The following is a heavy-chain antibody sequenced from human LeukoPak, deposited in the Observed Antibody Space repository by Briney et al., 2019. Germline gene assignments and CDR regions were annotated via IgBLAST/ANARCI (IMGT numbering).Heavy chain of an antibody. CDR1: GYTFNRYG. CDR2: ISAYNGNT. CDR3: ARGHSTSWPEYFQH. J-gene: IGHJ1*01. Sequence: ASVKVSCKASGYTFNRYGISWVRQAPGQGLEWMGWISAYNGNTKNAQNLQGRVTMTTDTSTTTAYMELRSLKSDDTAVYYCARGHSTSWPEYFQHWGQGTLVTVSP. V-gene: IGHV1-18*01. D-gene: IGHD6-13*01.